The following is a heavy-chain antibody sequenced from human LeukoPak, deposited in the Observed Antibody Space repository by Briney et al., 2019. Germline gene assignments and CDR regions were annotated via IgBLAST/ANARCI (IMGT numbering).Heavy chain of an antibody. Sequence: ASVNVSCKASVYTLIYYYMHWVRQXPGQGXEWIGRSNPNSGGTNYAQKFKGRVNMTRDTSISTAYMELSRLRSDDTAVYYCERGSSIQLWTLEFDYWGQGTLVTVSS. D-gene: IGHD5-18*01. CDR1: VYTLIYYY. CDR2: SNPNSGGT. J-gene: IGHJ4*02. CDR3: ERGSSIQLWTLEFDY. V-gene: IGHV1-2*06.